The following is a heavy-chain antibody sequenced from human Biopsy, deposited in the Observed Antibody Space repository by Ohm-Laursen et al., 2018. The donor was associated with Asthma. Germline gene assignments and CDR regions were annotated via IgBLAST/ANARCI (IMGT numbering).Heavy chain of an antibody. J-gene: IGHJ4*02. CDR1: GFTFSDYA. D-gene: IGHD6-19*01. CDR2: ITGSGGFT. CDR3: AREGVAGTHIED. Sequence: SLRLSCTASGFTFSDYAVSWVRQAPGKGLEWVSSITGSGGFTYYADSVKGRFTISRDKSENTLYLQMNSLTAEDTAVYYCAREGVAGTHIEDWGQGTLVTVSS. V-gene: IGHV3-23*01.